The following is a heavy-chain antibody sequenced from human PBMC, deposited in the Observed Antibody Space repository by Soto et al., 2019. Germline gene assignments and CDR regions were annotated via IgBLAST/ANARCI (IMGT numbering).Heavy chain of an antibody. D-gene: IGHD2-2*01. Sequence: ASVKVSCKASGGTLSSYAISWVRQAPGQGHEWMGGIIPIFGTANYAQKFQGRVTITADNSTSTAYMELSSRRSEDTAVYYCARSDAVVPAAIFYYYGIDVWGQGTRVTVSS. CDR3: ARSDAVVPAAIFYYYGIDV. CDR2: IIPIFGTA. CDR1: GGTLSSYA. J-gene: IGHJ6*02. V-gene: IGHV1-69*06.